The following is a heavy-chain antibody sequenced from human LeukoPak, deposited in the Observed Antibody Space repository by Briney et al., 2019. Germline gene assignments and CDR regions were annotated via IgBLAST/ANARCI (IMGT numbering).Heavy chain of an antibody. V-gene: IGHV3-9*01. J-gene: IGHJ3*02. CDR3: AKDSIAVAGIYGAFDI. CDR2: ISWNSGSI. Sequence: PGGSLRLSCAASGFTFDDYAMHWVLQAPGKGLEWVSGISWNSGSIGYADSVKGRFTISRDNAKNSLYLQMNSLRAEDTALYYCAKDSIAVAGIYGAFDIWGQGTMVTVSS. D-gene: IGHD6-19*01. CDR1: GFTFDDYA.